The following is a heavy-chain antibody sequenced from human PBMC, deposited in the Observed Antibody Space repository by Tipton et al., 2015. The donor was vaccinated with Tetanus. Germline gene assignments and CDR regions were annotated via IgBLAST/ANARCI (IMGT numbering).Heavy chain of an antibody. V-gene: IGHV4-59*01. CDR2: VHYSGST. Sequence: TLSLTCTVSGGSISSYYWSWVRQPPGRGLEWIGYVHYSGSTNYSPSLRSRLTISVDTSRAQFSLKLRSVTAADTAVYYCAKGAARYYYDLSLPTWGHGTLVTVSS. CDR3: AKGAARYYYDLSLPT. J-gene: IGHJ5*01. D-gene: IGHD3-22*01. CDR1: GGSISSYY.